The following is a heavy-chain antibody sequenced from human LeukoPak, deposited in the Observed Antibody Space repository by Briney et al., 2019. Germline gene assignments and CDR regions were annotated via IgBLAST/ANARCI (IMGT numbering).Heavy chain of an antibody. CDR2: INPNSGGT. J-gene: IGHJ6*03. CDR3: ARVGRRYFDWLLAWNYYMDV. V-gene: IGHV1-2*02. D-gene: IGHD3-9*01. CDR1: GYTFTGYY. Sequence: ASVKVSCKASGYTFTGYYMHWVRQAPGQGLGWMGWINPNSGGTNYAQKFQGRVTMTRDTSISTAYMELSRLRSDDTAVYYCARVGRRYFDWLLAWNYYMDVWGKGTTVTVSS.